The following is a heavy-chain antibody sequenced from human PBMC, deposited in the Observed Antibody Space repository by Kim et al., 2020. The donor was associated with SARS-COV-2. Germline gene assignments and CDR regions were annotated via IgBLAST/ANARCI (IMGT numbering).Heavy chain of an antibody. CDR2: IGTLSDT. CDR1: GFTFSAYD. Sequence: GGSLRLSCAASGFTFSAYDLHWVRQAAGKGLEWVSAIGTLSDTFYADSVKGRFTISTENTNNTSYLQLNSLGAGDTAVYYCVRQGSSLHRDTQRSAFDFWGQGTLVTVSS. J-gene: IGHJ3*01. CDR3: VRQGSSLHRDTQRSAFDF. D-gene: IGHD6-13*01. V-gene: IGHV3-13*01.